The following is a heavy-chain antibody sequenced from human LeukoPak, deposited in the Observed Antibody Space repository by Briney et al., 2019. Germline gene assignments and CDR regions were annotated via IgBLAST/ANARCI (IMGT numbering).Heavy chain of an antibody. CDR2: IYYSGST. CDR3: ARDRYCSSTSCYNSDDWFDP. CDR1: GGSISDYY. Sequence: SETLSLTCTVSGGSISDYYWSWIRQPPGKGLEWLGYIYYSGSTKNNPSLKSRVTISVDTSKNQFSLKLSSVSAADTAVYYCARDRYCSSTSCYNSDDWFDPWGQGTLVTVSS. J-gene: IGHJ5*02. V-gene: IGHV4-59*13. D-gene: IGHD2-2*01.